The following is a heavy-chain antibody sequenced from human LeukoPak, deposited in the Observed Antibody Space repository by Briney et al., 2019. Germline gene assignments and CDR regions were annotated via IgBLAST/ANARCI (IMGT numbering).Heavy chain of an antibody. J-gene: IGHJ5*02. CDR1: GGSISSGDYY. V-gene: IGHV4-30-4*01. D-gene: IGHD3-10*01. CDR2: IYYSGST. Sequence: SETLSLTCSVSGGSISSGDYYWSWIRQPPGKGLEWIGHIYYSGSTHHNPSLKSRVTISVDTSKNQFSLKLSSGTATDTAVYYCARSLLSAGSGSYGFDPWGQGTLVTVSS. CDR3: ARSLLSAGSGSYGFDP.